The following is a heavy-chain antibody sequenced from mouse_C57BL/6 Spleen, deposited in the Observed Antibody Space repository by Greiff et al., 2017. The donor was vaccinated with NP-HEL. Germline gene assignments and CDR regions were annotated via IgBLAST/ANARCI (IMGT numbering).Heavy chain of an antibody. J-gene: IGHJ4*01. V-gene: IGHV1-64*01. CDR1: GYTFTSYW. Sequence: QVQLQQPGAELVKPGASVKLSCKASGYTFTSYWMHWVKQRPGQGLEWIGMIHPNSGSTNYNEKFKSKATLTVDKSSSTAYMQLSSLTSEDSAVYYCARSAAYPGAMDYWGQGTSVTVSS. CDR2: IHPNSGST. CDR3: ARSAAYPGAMDY. D-gene: IGHD6-5*01.